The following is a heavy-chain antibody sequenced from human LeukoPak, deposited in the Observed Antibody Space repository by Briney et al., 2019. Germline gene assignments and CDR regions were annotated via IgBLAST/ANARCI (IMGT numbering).Heavy chain of an antibody. D-gene: IGHD3-10*01. Sequence: GGSLRLSCAASGFTFSNYAMSWVRQTPGKGLEWVANIKQDGSEKYYVDSVKGRFTISRDDAKNSLYLQMNSLRAEDTAVYYCARDFAYIGSGSYTDYWGQGTLVTVSS. V-gene: IGHV3-7*01. CDR2: IKQDGSEK. CDR3: ARDFAYIGSGSYTDY. J-gene: IGHJ4*02. CDR1: GFTFSNYA.